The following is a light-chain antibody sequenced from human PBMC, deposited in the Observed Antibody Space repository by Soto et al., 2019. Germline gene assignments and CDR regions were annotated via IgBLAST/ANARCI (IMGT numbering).Light chain of an antibody. CDR2: KAS. Sequence: DIQMTQSPSTLSASVGDRVTITCRASQSISVWLAWFQQKPGNAPKLLIYKASTLESGVPSRFSGSGSGTEFTLTISSLLPDEAATYYCQQYNNRWTFGQGTKVEI. V-gene: IGKV1-5*03. CDR3: QQYNNRWT. J-gene: IGKJ1*01. CDR1: QSISVW.